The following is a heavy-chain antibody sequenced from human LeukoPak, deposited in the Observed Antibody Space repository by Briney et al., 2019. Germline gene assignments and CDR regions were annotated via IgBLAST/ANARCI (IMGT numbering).Heavy chain of an antibody. V-gene: IGHV4-59*12. CDR2: SYYNGNT. CDR3: ARRQRKHIVVVTAINSDAFDI. D-gene: IGHD2-21*02. CDR1: GGSITNYY. J-gene: IGHJ3*02. Sequence: SETLSLTCTVSGGSITNYYWSWIRQPPGKGLEWIGFSYYNGNTNYNPSLKSRVTISVDTSKNQFSLKLSSVTAADTAVYYCARRQRKHIVVVTAINSDAFDIWGQGTMVTVSS.